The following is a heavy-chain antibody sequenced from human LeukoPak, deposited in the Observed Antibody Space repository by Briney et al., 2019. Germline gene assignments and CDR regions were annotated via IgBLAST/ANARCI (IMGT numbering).Heavy chain of an antibody. CDR3: ARLGLKQAWVSHY. D-gene: IGHD6-13*01. Sequence: ASVKVSCKASGYTFTSYDINWVRQATGQGLEWMGWMNPNSGNTGYAQKFQGRVTITRNTSISTAYMELRSLRSDDTAVYYCARLGLKQAWVSHYWGQGTLVTVSS. CDR2: MNPNSGNT. V-gene: IGHV1-8*03. CDR1: GYTFTSYD. J-gene: IGHJ4*02.